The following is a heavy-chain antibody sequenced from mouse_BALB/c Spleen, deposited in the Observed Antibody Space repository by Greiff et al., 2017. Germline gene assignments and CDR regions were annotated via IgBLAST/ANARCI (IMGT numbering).Heavy chain of an antibody. Sequence: EVNVVESGGGLVQPGGSLKLSCAASGFTFSSYGMSWVRQTPDKRLELVATINSNGGSTYYPDSVKGRFTISRDNAKNTLYLQMSSLKSEDTAMYYCARDGARVSWFAYWGQGTLVTVSA. CDR1: GFTFSSYG. D-gene: IGHD3-1*01. CDR2: INSNGGST. CDR3: ARDGARVSWFAY. V-gene: IGHV5-6-3*01. J-gene: IGHJ3*01.